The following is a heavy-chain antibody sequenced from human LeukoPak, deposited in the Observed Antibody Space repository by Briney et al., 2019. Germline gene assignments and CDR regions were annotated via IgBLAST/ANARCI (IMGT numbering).Heavy chain of an antibody. CDR1: GYTLTSYG. V-gene: IGHV1-18*01. CDR2: ITTNNGNT. Sequence: GASVKVSCKTSGYTLTSYGITWVRQAPGQGLEWMGWITTNNGNTNYAQKLQGRVTMTTDTSTSTAYMELRSLRSDDTAVYYCARNGVGATIDYWGQGTLVTVSS. D-gene: IGHD1-26*01. CDR3: ARNGVGATIDY. J-gene: IGHJ4*02.